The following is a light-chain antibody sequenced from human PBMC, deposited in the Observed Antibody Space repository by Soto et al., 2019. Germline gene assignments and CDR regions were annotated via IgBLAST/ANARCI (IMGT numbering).Light chain of an antibody. Sequence: DIVMTQSPATLSVSPGERVTLSCRASQSVGGNVAWYQQRPGQAPRLLISGASTRATGIPARFSGSGSGTEFTLTISSLQSEDFGVHHCQQYHDWPPLTFGGGTTVEIK. V-gene: IGKV3-15*01. CDR3: QQYHDWPPLT. CDR1: QSVGGN. J-gene: IGKJ4*01. CDR2: GAS.